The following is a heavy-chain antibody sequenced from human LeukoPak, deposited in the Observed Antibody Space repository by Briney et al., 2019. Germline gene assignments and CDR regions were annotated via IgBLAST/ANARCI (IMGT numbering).Heavy chain of an antibody. D-gene: IGHD4-11*01. CDR1: GFTSSNYW. V-gene: IGHV3-7*03. Sequence: GGSLRLSCAVSGFTSSNYWMSWVRQAPGKGLKWVANIKQDGSEKYYVDSVKGRFTISRDNAKNSLYLQMNSLRAEDTALYYCARGLTVTLPAGYHYYMDVWGKGTTVTVSS. CDR3: ARGLTVTLPAGYHYYMDV. J-gene: IGHJ6*03. CDR2: IKQDGSEK.